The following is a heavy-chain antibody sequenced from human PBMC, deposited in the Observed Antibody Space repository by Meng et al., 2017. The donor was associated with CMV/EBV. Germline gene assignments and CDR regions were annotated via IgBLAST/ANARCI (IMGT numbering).Heavy chain of an antibody. Sequence: LVHFGAEVKKPGASVKVSCKASGYTFTGYYMHWVRQAPGQGLEWMGWINPNSGGTNYAQKFQGRVTMTRDTSISTAYMELSRLRSDDTAVYYCARGPLGEYSNYDAPWGQGTLVTVSS. D-gene: IGHD4-11*01. CDR3: ARGPLGEYSNYDAP. V-gene: IGHV1-2*02. CDR1: GYTFTGYY. CDR2: INPNSGGT. J-gene: IGHJ5*02.